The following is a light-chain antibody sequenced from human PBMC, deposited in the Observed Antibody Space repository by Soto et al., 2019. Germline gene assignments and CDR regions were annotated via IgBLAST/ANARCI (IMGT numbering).Light chain of an antibody. CDR3: HQYNNWPWT. Sequence: TVRTQAPVTLSGSPGDTATLSFGASQRVSSHLAWYQQKPGQAPRLLIYAASTRATGIPVRFSGSGSETEFTLTIRSLQSEDFALYYCHQYNNWPWTFGQGTKVDIK. CDR1: QRVSSH. V-gene: IGKV3-15*01. CDR2: AAS. J-gene: IGKJ1*01.